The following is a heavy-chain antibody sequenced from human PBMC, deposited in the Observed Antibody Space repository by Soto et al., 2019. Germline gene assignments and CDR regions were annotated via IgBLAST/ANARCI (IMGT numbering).Heavy chain of an antibody. Sequence: EVQLLESGGGLVQPGGSLRLSCAASGFTFSSYAMSWVRQAPGKGLEWVSAISGSGGSTYYADSVKGRFTISRDNSKNTLYLQMNSLRAEDTAVYYCAKAVGSAWFYYYYGMDVWGQGTTVTVSS. D-gene: IGHD3-9*01. CDR3: AKAVGSAWFYYYYGMDV. CDR2: ISGSGGST. V-gene: IGHV3-23*01. CDR1: GFTFSSYA. J-gene: IGHJ6*02.